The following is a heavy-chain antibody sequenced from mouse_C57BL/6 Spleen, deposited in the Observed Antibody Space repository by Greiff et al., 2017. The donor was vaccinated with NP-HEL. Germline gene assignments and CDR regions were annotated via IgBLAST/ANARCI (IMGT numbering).Heavy chain of an antibody. J-gene: IGHJ3*01. CDR2: INPNNGGT. D-gene: IGHD1-1*01. CDR3: AREGITTVVGRTWFAY. Sequence: EVQLQQSGPELVKPGASVKMSCKASGYTFTDYNMHWVKQSHGKSLEWIGYINPNNGGTSYNQKFKGKATLTVNKSSSTAYMELRSLTSEDSAVYYCAREGITTVVGRTWFAYWGQGTLVTVSA. V-gene: IGHV1-22*01. CDR1: GYTFTDYN.